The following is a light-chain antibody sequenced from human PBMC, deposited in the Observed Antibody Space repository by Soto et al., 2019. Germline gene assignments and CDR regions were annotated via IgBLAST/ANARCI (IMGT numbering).Light chain of an antibody. CDR2: VEGSGSH. CDR3: ETWDSNSRV. V-gene: IGLV4-60*02. CDR1: SGHSSYI. Sequence: QPVLTQSSSASASLGSSVKLTCTLSSGHSSYIIAWHQQQPGKAPRYLMKVEGSGSHNTGSGVPDRFSGSSSGADRYLTISNLQFEDEADYYCETWDSNSRVFGTGTKLTVL. J-gene: IGLJ1*01.